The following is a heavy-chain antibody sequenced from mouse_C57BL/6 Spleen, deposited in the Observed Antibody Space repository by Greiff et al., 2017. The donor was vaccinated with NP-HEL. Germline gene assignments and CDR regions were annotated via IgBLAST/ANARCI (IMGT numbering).Heavy chain of an antibody. CDR3: VREGLYDYDTWFAY. Sequence: EVQLVESGGGLVQPKGSLKLSCAASGFTFNTYAMHWVRQAPGKGLEWVARIRSKSSNYASYYAVSVKDRFTISRDDSQSMLYLQMNNLKTEDTAMYYGVREGLYDYDTWFAYWGQGTLVTVSA. CDR2: IRSKSSNYAS. D-gene: IGHD2-4*01. J-gene: IGHJ3*01. CDR1: GFTFNTYA. V-gene: IGHV10-3*01.